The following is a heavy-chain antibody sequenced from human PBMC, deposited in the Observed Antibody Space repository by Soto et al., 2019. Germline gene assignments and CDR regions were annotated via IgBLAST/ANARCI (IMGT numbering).Heavy chain of an antibody. Sequence: PGGSLRLSCAASGVTFSSYAVSWVRQAPGKGLEWVSAISGSGGSTYYADSVKGRFTISRDNSKNTLYLQMNSLRAEDTAVYYCAKLNSVGTDDHDAFDIWGQGTMVTVSS. CDR2: ISGSGGST. J-gene: IGHJ3*02. CDR1: GVTFSSYA. V-gene: IGHV3-23*01. CDR3: AKLNSVGTDDHDAFDI. D-gene: IGHD1-26*01.